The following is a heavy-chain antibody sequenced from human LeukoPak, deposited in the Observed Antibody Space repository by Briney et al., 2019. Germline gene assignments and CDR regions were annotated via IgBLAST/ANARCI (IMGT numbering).Heavy chain of an antibody. V-gene: IGHV4-59*01. CDR1: GISITTYY. CDR2: IHYSGST. J-gene: IGHJ4*02. CDR3: ARGRGYYLF. D-gene: IGHD3-3*01. Sequence: SETLSLTCTVSGISITTYYWSWIRQPPGKGLEWIGLIHYSGSTTYNPSLKSRVTISIDTSKNQFSLHLSSVTAADTAVYYCARGRGYYLFWGQGTLVTVSS.